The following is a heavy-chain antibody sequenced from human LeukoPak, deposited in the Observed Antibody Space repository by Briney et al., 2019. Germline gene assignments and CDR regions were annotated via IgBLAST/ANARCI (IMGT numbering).Heavy chain of an antibody. J-gene: IGHJ4*02. CDR3: ARARDIVVVVAAMDY. Sequence: GASVKVSCKASGYTFTSYYMHWVRQAPGQGLEWMGIISPSGGSTSYAQKFQGRVTMTRDTSTSTVYMELSSLRSEDTAVYYCARARDIVVVVAAMDYWGQGTLVTVSS. CDR1: GYTFTSYY. CDR2: ISPSGGST. D-gene: IGHD2-15*01. V-gene: IGHV1-46*01.